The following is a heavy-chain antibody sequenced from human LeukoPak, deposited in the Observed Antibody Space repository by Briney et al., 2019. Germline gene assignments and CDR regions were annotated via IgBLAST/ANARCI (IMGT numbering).Heavy chain of an antibody. CDR1: GGTFSSYA. D-gene: IGHD3-16*01. CDR2: IIPIFGTA. CDR3: ARKPFGLGGLDY. Sequence: SVKVSCKASGGTFSSYAISWVRQAPGQGLEWMGGIIPIFGTANYAQKFQGRVTITADESTRTVYMELSSLRSEDTAVYYCARKPFGLGGLDYWGQGTLVTVSS. J-gene: IGHJ4*02. V-gene: IGHV1-69*01.